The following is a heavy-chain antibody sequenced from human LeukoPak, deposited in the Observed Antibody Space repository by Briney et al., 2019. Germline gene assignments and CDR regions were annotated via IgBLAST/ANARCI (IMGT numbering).Heavy chain of an antibody. V-gene: IGHV4-34*01. D-gene: IGHD1-26*01. CDR2: INHSGST. J-gene: IGHJ4*02. CDR3: ARDFGQWQLNGGYYFDY. Sequence: SETLSLTCAVHGGSFSGYYWSWIRQPPGKGLEWIGEINHSGSTNYNPSLKSRVTISVDTSKNQFSLKLSSVTAADTAVYYCARDFGQWQLNGGYYFDYWGQGTLVTVSS. CDR1: GGSFSGYY.